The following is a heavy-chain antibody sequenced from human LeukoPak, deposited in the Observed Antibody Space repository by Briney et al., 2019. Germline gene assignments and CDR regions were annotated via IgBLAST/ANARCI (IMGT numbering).Heavy chain of an antibody. Sequence: ASVKVSCKASGYTFTGYYMHWVRQAPGQGLEWMGWINPNSGGTNYAQKFQGRVTMTRDTSISTAYMELSRLRSDDTAVYYCARDPFPCRGGSCYSYYYYGMDVWGQGTTVTVSS. V-gene: IGHV1-2*02. CDR1: GYTFTGYY. J-gene: IGHJ6*02. D-gene: IGHD2-15*01. CDR3: ARDPFPCRGGSCYSYYYYGMDV. CDR2: INPNSGGT.